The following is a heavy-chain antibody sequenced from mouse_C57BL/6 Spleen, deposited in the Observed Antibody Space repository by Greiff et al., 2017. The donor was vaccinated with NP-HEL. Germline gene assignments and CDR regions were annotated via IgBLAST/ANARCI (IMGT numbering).Heavy chain of an antibody. Sequence: EVQLQESGPGLVKPSPSLSLSCSVTGYSITSGYYWNWIRQPPGNKLEWMGYISYDGSNNYNPSLKNRITITRDTSKNQSFLKLSSVTTEDTATYYCARGDYFYAMDYWGQGTSVTVSS. CDR1: GYSITSGYY. CDR2: ISYDGSN. J-gene: IGHJ4*01. CDR3: ARGDYFYAMDY. V-gene: IGHV3-6*01. D-gene: IGHD1-1*01.